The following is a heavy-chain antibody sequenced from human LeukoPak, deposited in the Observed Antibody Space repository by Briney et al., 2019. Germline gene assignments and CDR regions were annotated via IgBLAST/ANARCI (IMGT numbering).Heavy chain of an antibody. Sequence: ASVKVSCKASGYIFTGYYMHWVRQAPGQGLEWMGWIDPNSGGTNYAQKFQGRVTMTRDTSISTAYMELSRLRSDDTAVYYCARYRRDGYNDIDYWGQGTLVTVSS. V-gene: IGHV1-2*02. CDR1: GYIFTGYY. D-gene: IGHD5-24*01. J-gene: IGHJ4*02. CDR2: IDPNSGGT. CDR3: ARYRRDGYNDIDY.